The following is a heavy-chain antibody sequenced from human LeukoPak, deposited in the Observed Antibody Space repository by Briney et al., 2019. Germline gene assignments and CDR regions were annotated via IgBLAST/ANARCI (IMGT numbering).Heavy chain of an antibody. Sequence: GGTLRLSCAASGFTFSSYSMNWVRQAPGKGLEWVSSISSSSSYIYYANSVKGRFTSSGDNAKNSLYLQMNSLRAEDTAVYYCARDLRLNTDYYYGMDVWGQGTTVTVSS. CDR3: ARDLRLNTDYYYGMDV. V-gene: IGHV3-21*01. CDR1: GFTFSSYS. D-gene: IGHD4/OR15-4a*01. J-gene: IGHJ6*02. CDR2: ISSSSSYI.